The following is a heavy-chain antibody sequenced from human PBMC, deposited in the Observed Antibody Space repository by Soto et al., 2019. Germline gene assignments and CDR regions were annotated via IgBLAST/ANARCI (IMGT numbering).Heavy chain of an antibody. CDR3: AEEPLAKGTGWYADY. J-gene: IGHJ4*02. D-gene: IGHD6-19*01. Sequence: ELQLLESGGDLVQPGGSLRLSCVASGFTFSTYAMSWVRQAPGKGLEWVSAISGTGGTTYYADSVKGRFTISRDNSKNTLYLQLNSLGADDTAIYHCAEEPLAKGTGWYADYWGQGSLVTVSS. CDR1: GFTFSTYA. V-gene: IGHV3-23*01. CDR2: ISGTGGTT.